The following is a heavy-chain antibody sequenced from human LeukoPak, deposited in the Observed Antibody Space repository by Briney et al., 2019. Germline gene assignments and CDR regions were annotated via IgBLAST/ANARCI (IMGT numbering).Heavy chain of an antibody. V-gene: IGHV3-48*01. CDR2: ISPTTTIT. J-gene: IGHJ4*02. CDR3: ARVSRTTVRY. D-gene: IGHD4-17*01. Sequence: RPGGSLRLSCAASGFTFSSYAMHWVRQAPGKGLEWVGYISPTTTITGYADSVKGRFTISRDNAKNSLYLQMNSLRGEDTAVYYCARVSRTTVRYWSQGTLVTVSS. CDR1: GFTFSSYA.